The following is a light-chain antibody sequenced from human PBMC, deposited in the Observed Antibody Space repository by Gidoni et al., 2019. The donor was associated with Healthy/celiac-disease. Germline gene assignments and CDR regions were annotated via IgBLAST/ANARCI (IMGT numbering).Light chain of an antibody. CDR3: QQRSNWPPIP. V-gene: IGKV3-11*01. Sequence: EIVLTQSPATLSLSPGERATLSCRASQSVSSYLAWYQQKPGQAPRLLIYDASNRATGIPARFSGSGSGTDFTLPISSLEPEDFAVYYCQQRSNWPPIPFGQGTRLEIK. CDR1: QSVSSY. CDR2: DAS. J-gene: IGKJ5*01.